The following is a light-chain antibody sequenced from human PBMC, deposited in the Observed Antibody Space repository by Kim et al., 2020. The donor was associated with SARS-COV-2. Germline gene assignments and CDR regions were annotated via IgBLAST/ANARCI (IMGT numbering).Light chain of an antibody. V-gene: IGKV1-8*01. J-gene: IGKJ4*01. Sequence: SASTGDRVTITCRASQGISSYLAWYQQKPGKAPKRLIYAASTLQSGVPSRFSGSGSGTDFTLTISCLQSEDFATYYCQQYYSYPSFGGGTKVDIK. CDR1: QGISSY. CDR3: QQYYSYPS. CDR2: AAS.